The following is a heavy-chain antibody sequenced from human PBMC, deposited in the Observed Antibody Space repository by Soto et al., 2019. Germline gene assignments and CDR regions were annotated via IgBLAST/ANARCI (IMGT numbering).Heavy chain of an antibody. V-gene: IGHV3-23*01. CDR3: AKSYDILTGYSDY. CDR2: ISGSGGST. CDR1: GFTFSSYA. J-gene: IGHJ4*02. Sequence: EVQLLESGGGLVQPGGSLRLSCAASGFTFSSYAMSWVRQAPGKGLEWVSAISGSGGSTYYADSVKGRFTISRDNSKNSLYLQMNSLRAEDTAVYYCAKSYDILTGYSDYWGQGTLVTVSS. D-gene: IGHD3-9*01.